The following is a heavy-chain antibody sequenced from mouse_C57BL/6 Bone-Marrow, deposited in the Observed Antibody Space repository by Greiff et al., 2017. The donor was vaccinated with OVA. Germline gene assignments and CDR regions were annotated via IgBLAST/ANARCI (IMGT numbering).Heavy chain of an antibody. CDR3: ARSRVRGSGSGYYFDY. V-gene: IGHV1-61*01. CDR2: IYPSDSDT. D-gene: IGHD3-2*02. J-gene: IGHJ2*01. CDR1: GYTFTSYW. Sequence: QVQLQQPGAELVRPGSSVKLSCKASGYTFTSYWMDWVKQRPGQGLEWIGNIYPSDSDTHYNQKFKDKATLTVDKSSSTAYMQLSSLTSEASAVYYYARSRVRGSGSGYYFDYWGQGTTLTVSS.